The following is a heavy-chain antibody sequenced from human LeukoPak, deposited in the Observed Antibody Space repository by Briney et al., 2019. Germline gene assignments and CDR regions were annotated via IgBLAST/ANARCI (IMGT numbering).Heavy chain of an antibody. J-gene: IGHJ5*02. V-gene: IGHV4-4*07. D-gene: IGHD3-10*01. CDR1: GGSISSYY. Sequence: PSETLSLTCTVSGGSISSYYWSWIRQPAGKGLEWIGRIYYSGSTYYSPSLKSRVTISVDTSKNQFSLELSSVTAADTAVYYCARAYGSGSDWFDPWGQGTLVTVSS. CDR2: IYYSGST. CDR3: ARAYGSGSDWFDP.